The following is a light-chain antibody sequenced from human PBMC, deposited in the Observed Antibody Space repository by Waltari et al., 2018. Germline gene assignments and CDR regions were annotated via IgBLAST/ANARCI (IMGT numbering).Light chain of an antibody. J-gene: IGLJ3*02. Sequence: QSVLTQPPSASGTPGQRVTISCSGSNSNIGSHIVNWYQQLPGTAPKLLIYSNTPRPSGVPDRFSGSKSGTSASLAISGLQSEDEADYYCASWDYSLNGVLYGGGTKLTVL. CDR2: SNT. CDR1: NSNIGSHI. V-gene: IGLV1-44*01. CDR3: ASWDYSLNGVL.